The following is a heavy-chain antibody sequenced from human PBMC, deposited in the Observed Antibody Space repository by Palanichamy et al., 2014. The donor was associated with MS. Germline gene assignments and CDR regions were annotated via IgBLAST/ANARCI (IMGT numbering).Heavy chain of an antibody. Sequence: QMQLVQSGPEVKKPGTSVKVSCKASGFTFTSSAVQWVRQARGQRLEWIGWIVVGSGNTNYAQKFQERVTITRDMSTSTAYMELSSLRSEDTAVYYCAADGYSYGPRHNAFDIWGQGTMVTVSS. D-gene: IGHD5-18*01. CDR3: AADGYSYGPRHNAFDI. CDR2: IVVGSGNT. CDR1: GFTFTSSA. V-gene: IGHV1-58*01. J-gene: IGHJ3*02.